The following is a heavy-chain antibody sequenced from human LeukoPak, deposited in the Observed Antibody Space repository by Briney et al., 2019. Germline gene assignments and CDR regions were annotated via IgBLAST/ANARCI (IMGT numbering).Heavy chain of an antibody. CDR2: IYYSGST. D-gene: IGHD3-22*01. CDR3: ARDSDYYDSSGYGWYFDL. Sequence: SETLSLTCTVSGGSISSYYWSWIRQPPGKGLEWIGYIYYSGSTNYNPSLKSRVTISVDTSKNQFSLKLSSVTAADAAVYYCARDSDYYDSSGYGWYFDLWGRGTLVTVSS. V-gene: IGHV4-59*01. CDR1: GGSISSYY. J-gene: IGHJ2*01.